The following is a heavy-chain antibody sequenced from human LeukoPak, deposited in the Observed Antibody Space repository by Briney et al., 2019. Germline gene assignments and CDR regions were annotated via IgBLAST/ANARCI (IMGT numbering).Heavy chain of an antibody. CDR1: GFTFSSYG. CDR2: IWYDGSNK. CDR3: ARDAGYSYGYYYYYGMDV. J-gene: IGHJ6*02. Sequence: GGSLRLSCAASGFTFSSYGMHWVRQGPGKGLEWVAVIWYDGSNKYYAASVNGRFTISRDNSKNTLYLQMNSLRAEDTAVYYCARDAGYSYGYYYYYGMDVWGQGTTVTVSS. D-gene: IGHD5-18*01. V-gene: IGHV3-33*01.